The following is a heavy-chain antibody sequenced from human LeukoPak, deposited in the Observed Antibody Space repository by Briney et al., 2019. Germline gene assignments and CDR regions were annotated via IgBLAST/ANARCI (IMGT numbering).Heavy chain of an antibody. CDR2: INPDGSER. D-gene: IGHD6-19*01. CDR3: TRDLAAVPGPRMDV. V-gene: IGHV3-7*03. Sequence: GGSLRLSCAASGFSFSSYYMSWVRQAPGKGLEWVALINPDGSERYYVDSVRGRFTISRDNARNSLYLQMDSLRDDDTAMYFCTRDLAAVPGPRMDVWGQGTTVTVSS. J-gene: IGHJ6*02. CDR1: GFSFSSYY.